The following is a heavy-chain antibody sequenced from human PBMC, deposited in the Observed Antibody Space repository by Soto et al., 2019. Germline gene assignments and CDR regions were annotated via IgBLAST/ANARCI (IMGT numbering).Heavy chain of an antibody. Sequence: EVQLVESGGGLVQPGGSLRLSCAASGFIFGDYWMSWVRQAPGKGLEWVANIKGDGSEQYYVDSVKGRFTISRDNAKNSLYLQMNSLRDEDTAVYYCARVPGRDGYNAYFDYWGQGTLVTVSS. CDR3: ARVPGRDGYNAYFDY. CDR1: GFIFGDYW. J-gene: IGHJ4*02. D-gene: IGHD5-12*01. CDR2: IKGDGSEQ. V-gene: IGHV3-7*01.